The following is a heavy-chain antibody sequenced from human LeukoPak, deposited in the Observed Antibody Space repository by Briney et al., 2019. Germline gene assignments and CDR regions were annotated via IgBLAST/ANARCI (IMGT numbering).Heavy chain of an antibody. CDR3: AREKQEYCSGASCYLLPTEY. CDR1: GGTFSSYA. J-gene: IGHJ4*02. V-gene: IGHV1-69*05. Sequence: VASVKVSCKASGGTFSSYAISWVRQAPGQGLECMGRIIPIFGTANYAQRFQGRVTITTDESTSTAYMELSSLRSEDTAVYYCAREKQEYCSGASCYLLPTEYWGQGTLVTVSS. D-gene: IGHD2-15*01. CDR2: IIPIFGTA.